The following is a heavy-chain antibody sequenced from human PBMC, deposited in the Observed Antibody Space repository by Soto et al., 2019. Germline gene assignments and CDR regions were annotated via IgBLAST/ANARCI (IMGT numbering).Heavy chain of an antibody. V-gene: IGHV4-39*01. CDR1: GGSISSGGYS. CDR3: AMSLWFGNTPNWFDP. Sequence: SETLSLTCAVSGGSISSGGYSWSWIRQPPGKGLEWIASIYYSGHTYYNPSLKSRVTISVDTSKNQFSLKLSSVTAADTAVYYCAMSLWFGNTPNWFDPWGQGTLVTV. CDR2: IYYSGHT. D-gene: IGHD3-10*01. J-gene: IGHJ5*02.